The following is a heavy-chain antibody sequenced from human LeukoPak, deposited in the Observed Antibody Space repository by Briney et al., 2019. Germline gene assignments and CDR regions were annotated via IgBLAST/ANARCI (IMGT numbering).Heavy chain of an antibody. CDR1: GYTFTSYG. CDR3: ARDRTEIKYYGSGSYYND. Sequence: ASVKVSCKASGYTFTSYGISWVRQAPGQGLEWMGWISAYNGNTNYAQKLQGRATMTTDTSTSTAYMELRSLRSDDTAVYYCARDRTEIKYYGSGSYYNDWGQGTLVTVSS. CDR2: ISAYNGNT. D-gene: IGHD3-10*01. J-gene: IGHJ4*02. V-gene: IGHV1-18*01.